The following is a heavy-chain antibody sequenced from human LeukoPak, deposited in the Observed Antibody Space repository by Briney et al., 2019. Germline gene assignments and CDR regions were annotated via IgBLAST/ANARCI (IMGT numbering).Heavy chain of an antibody. CDR1: GVTSHLRSYG. J-gene: IGHJ4*02. CDR2: ISGSGGTT. D-gene: IGHD1-26*01. CDR3: AKEREYSGSRQLFDY. V-gene: IGHV3-23*01. Sequence: GGSLRLSCEASGVTSHLRSYGMSWVRQAPGKGPEWVSGISGSGGTTYYAGSVKGRFTISRDNSKNTLYLQMNSLRAEDTAVYYCAKEREYSGSRQLFDYWGQGTLVTVSS.